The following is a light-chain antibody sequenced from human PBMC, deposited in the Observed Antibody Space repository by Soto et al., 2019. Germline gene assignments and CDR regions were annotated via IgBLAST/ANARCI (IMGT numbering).Light chain of an antibody. CDR3: QQYCSSPLT. CDR2: GAS. J-gene: IGKJ4*01. V-gene: IGKV3-20*01. Sequence: DIVLTQSPGTLSLSPGERATISCRASQSVSSSYLAWYQQKPGHAPTLLIYGASSRATGIPDRFSGSGSGTDFTLTISRLEPEDFAVYYCQQYCSSPLTFGGGTKVEIK. CDR1: QSVSSSY.